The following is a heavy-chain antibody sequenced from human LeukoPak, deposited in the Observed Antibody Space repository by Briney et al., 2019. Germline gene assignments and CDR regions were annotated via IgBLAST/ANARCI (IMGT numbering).Heavy chain of an antibody. Sequence: GGSLRLSCAASGFTFSSYAMSWVRQAPGKGLEWVSAISGSGGSTYYADSVKGRFTISRDNAKNTLYLQMNSLRAEDTAVYYCARDLKIDYYDSSGVYYYYYYGMDVWGQGTTVTVSS. CDR2: ISGSGGST. CDR3: ARDLKIDYYDSSGVYYYYYYGMDV. D-gene: IGHD3-22*01. CDR1: GFTFSSYA. J-gene: IGHJ6*02. V-gene: IGHV3-23*01.